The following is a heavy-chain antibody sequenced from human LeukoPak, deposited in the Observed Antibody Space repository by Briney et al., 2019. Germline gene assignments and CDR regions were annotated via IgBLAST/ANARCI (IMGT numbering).Heavy chain of an antibody. J-gene: IGHJ6*02. D-gene: IGHD4-17*01. CDR2: ISYDGSNK. Sequence: GGSLRLSCAASGFTFSSYAMHWVRQAPGKGLEWVAVISYDGSNKYYADSEKGRFTISRDNSKNTLYLQMNSLRAEDTAVYYCARDGTVTTYYYYGMDVWGQGTTVTVSS. V-gene: IGHV3-30-3*01. CDR3: ARDGTVTTYYYYGMDV. CDR1: GFTFSSYA.